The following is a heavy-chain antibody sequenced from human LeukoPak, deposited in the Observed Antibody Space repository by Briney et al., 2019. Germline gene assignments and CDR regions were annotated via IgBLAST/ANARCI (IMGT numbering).Heavy chain of an antibody. CDR3: TKSDGYGLIRI. Sequence: SETLSLTCSVSGDSIIGYYWGWIRQPPGKGLEWIGNIYYTGNTYYNSFLKSRVTISLDTSKNQFSLKVISMTAADTAAYYCTKSDGYGLIRICGRGTMVTVSS. V-gene: IGHV4-39*07. CDR2: IYYTGNT. CDR1: GDSIIGYY. D-gene: IGHD3-10*01. J-gene: IGHJ3*02.